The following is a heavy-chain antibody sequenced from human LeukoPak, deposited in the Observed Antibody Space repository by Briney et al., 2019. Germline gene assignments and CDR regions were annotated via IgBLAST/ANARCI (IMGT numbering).Heavy chain of an antibody. J-gene: IGHJ4*02. V-gene: IGHV3-69-1*02. CDR3: ARNFDG. CDR2: ITRRSSNL. CDR1: GLTFTYSD. D-gene: IGHD3-9*01. Sequence: GGSLRLSCVASGLTFTYSDFNWIRQAPGKGREWLSTITRRSSNLYYADSCKGRFTTSTTDAEDSVYLQMENLRVEDTAIYYCARNFDGWGQGTLVTVSS.